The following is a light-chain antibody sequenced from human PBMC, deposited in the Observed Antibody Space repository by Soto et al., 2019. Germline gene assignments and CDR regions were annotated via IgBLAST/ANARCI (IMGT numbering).Light chain of an antibody. J-gene: IGLJ1*01. CDR1: SSDVGGYNY. CDR2: EVS. V-gene: IGLV2-14*01. CDR3: SSYTSSNTLV. Sequence: QSALTQPASVSGSPGQSITISCTGTSSDVGGYNYVSWYQQHPGKAPKLMIYEVSNRPSGVSIRFSGSKSGNTASLTISGLQAEDEADYYCSSYTSSNTLVFGTGTKVTVL.